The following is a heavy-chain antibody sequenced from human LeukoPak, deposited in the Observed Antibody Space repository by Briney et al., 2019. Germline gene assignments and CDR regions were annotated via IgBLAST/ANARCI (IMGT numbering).Heavy chain of an antibody. CDR3: ARVKGEWDRQKYYYYMDV. J-gene: IGHJ6*03. V-gene: IGHV1-46*01. D-gene: IGHD3-16*01. CDR2: INPSGGST. CDR1: GYTFTSYY. Sequence: ASVKVSCKASGYTFTSYYMHWVRQAPGQGLEWMGIINPSGGSTSYAQKFQGRVTMTRDMSTSTVYMELSSLRSEDTAVYYCARVKGEWDRQKYYYYMDVWGKGTTVTVSS.